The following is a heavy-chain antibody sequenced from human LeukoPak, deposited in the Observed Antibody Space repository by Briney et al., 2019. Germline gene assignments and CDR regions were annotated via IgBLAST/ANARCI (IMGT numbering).Heavy chain of an antibody. V-gene: IGHV3-15*01. Sequence: PGGSLRLSCAASGFTFSNAWMSWVRQPPGKGLEWVGRIKSKSSGGTTEYAAPVKGRFNIARADSKNTLYLQMNSLKTEDTAVYYCTTDQVGATSGGYFDYWGQGTLVTVSS. CDR1: GFTFSNAW. J-gene: IGHJ4*02. D-gene: IGHD1-26*01. CDR3: TTDQVGATSGGYFDY. CDR2: IKSKSSGGTT.